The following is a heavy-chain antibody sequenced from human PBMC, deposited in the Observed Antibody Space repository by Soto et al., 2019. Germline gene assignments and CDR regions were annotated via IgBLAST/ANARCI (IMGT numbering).Heavy chain of an antibody. CDR2: ISSGSDSI. Sequence: PGGSLRLSCVASGFIFTSYSMVWVRLAPGKGLEWVASISSGSDSIFYADSVKGRFTVSGDNAKNSLFLQMNNLRAEDTAVYFCARDRSADRFVQYFQHWGQGTQVTVSS. J-gene: IGHJ1*01. CDR1: GFIFTSYS. V-gene: IGHV3-21*01. D-gene: IGHD6-19*01. CDR3: ARDRSADRFVQYFQH.